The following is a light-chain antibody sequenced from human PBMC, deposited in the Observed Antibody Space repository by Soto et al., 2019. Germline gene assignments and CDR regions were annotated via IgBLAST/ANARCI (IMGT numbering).Light chain of an antibody. CDR1: SGHRSYI. J-gene: IGLJ2*01. CDR3: ETWDSNIRV. Sequence: QLVLTQSYSASASLGSSVKLTCTLSSGHRSYIIAWHQQQPGKAPRYLMKLEGSGSYNKGSGVPDRFSGSRSGADRYLTMSNLQYEDEADYYCETWDSNIRVFGGGTKLTVL. CDR2: LEGSGSY. V-gene: IGLV4-60*02.